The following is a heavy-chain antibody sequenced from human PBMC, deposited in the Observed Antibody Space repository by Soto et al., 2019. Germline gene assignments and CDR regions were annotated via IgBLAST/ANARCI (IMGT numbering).Heavy chain of an antibody. D-gene: IGHD5-12*01. Sequence: QVQLQESGPGLVKPSQTLSLTCTVSGGSISSGGYYWSWIRQHPGKGLEWIGYIYYSGSTYYNPSRKRRVTFSVDTSKNQFSLQLSSVTAADTAVYYCARGPLGDGYNLAHYFDYWGQGTLVTVSS. CDR1: GGSISSGGYY. V-gene: IGHV4-31*03. CDR2: IYYSGST. J-gene: IGHJ4*02. CDR3: ARGPLGDGYNLAHYFDY.